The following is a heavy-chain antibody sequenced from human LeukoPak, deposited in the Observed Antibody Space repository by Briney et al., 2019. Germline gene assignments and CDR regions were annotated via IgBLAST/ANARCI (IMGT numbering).Heavy chain of an antibody. CDR3: ARGRGSSSWYYFDY. Sequence: GSLRLSCAVYGGSFSGYYWSWIRQPPGKGLEWIGEINHSGSTNYNPSLKSRVTISVDTSKNQFSLKLSSVTAADTAVYYCARGRGSSSWYYFDYWGQGTLVTVSS. D-gene: IGHD6-13*01. CDR1: GGSFSGYY. CDR2: INHSGST. J-gene: IGHJ4*02. V-gene: IGHV4-34*01.